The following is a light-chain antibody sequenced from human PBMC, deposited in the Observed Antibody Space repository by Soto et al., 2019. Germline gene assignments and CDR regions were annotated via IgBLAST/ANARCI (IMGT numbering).Light chain of an antibody. CDR2: ENN. V-gene: IGLV1-51*02. J-gene: IGLJ1*01. CDR1: SSNIGNNY. Sequence: QSVLTQPPSVPAAPGQKVTISCSGSSSNIGNNYVSWYQQLPGTAPKLLIYENNKRPPGIPNRFSGSKSGTSATLGITGLQTGDEADYYCGTWDSSLSAYVFGTGTKVTVL. CDR3: GTWDSSLSAYV.